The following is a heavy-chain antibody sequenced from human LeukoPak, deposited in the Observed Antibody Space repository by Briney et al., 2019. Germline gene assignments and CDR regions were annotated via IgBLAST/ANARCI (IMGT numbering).Heavy chain of an antibody. V-gene: IGHV1-2*02. D-gene: IGHD3-3*01. CDR2: INPNSGGT. CDR3: ARALRDDFWSGYYNSPRNAFDI. CDR1: GYTFTGYY. Sequence: GASVKVSCKASGYTFTGYYMHWVRQAPGQGLEWMGWINPNSGGTNYAQKFQGRVTMTRDTSISTAYMELSRLRSDDTAVYYCARALRDDFWSGYYNSPRNAFDIWGQGTMVTVSS. J-gene: IGHJ3*02.